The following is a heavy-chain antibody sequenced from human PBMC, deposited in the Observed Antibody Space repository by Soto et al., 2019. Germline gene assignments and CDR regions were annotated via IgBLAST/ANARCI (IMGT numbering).Heavy chain of an antibody. V-gene: IGHV2-5*02. J-gene: IGHJ4*02. CDR1: GFSLSTSGVG. CDR2: IYWDDDK. D-gene: IGHD4-17*01. Sequence: QITLKESGPTLVKPTQTLTLTCTFSGFSLSTSGVGVGWIRQPPGKALEWLAVIYWDDDKRYSPSLKSRLTIXXDTSKNQVLLIMTNMDPVDTATYYCAHSYGDSFDYWGQGTLVTVSS. CDR3: AHSYGDSFDY.